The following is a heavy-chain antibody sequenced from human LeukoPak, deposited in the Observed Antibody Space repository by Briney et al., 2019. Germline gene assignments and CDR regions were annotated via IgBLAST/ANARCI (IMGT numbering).Heavy chain of an antibody. CDR2: IYYSGST. J-gene: IGHJ6*03. Sequence: SETLSLTCTVSGGSISSYYWSWIRQPPGKGLEWIGFIYYSGSTNYNPSLKSRVTISVDTSKNQFSLRLSSVTAADTAVYYCATNGYYCMDVWGKGTTVTVSS. CDR3: ATNGYYCMDV. V-gene: IGHV4-59*12. CDR1: GGSISSYY. D-gene: IGHD2-8*01.